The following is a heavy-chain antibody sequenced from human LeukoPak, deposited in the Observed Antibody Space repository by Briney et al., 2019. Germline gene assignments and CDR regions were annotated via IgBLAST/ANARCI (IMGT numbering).Heavy chain of an antibody. CDR2: ISDSGEST. D-gene: IGHD3-10*01. J-gene: IGHJ4*02. CDR1: GFTFSSYA. CDR3: TKWSGFGND. Sequence: GGSLRLSCAASGFTFSSYAMSWVRQAPGKGLEWVSGISDSGESTYYADSVKGRFTISRDNSRNTLYLEMNSLRAEDTAVYYCTKWSGFGNDWGQGTLVTVSS. V-gene: IGHV3-23*01.